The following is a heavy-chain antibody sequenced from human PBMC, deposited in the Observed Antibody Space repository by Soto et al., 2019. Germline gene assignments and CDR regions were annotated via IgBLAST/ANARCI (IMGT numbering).Heavy chain of an antibody. V-gene: IGHV4-34*01. J-gene: IGHJ4*02. CDR1: DGNFRGYY. CDR3: ARGPTDTAMVFFDY. Sequence: SETKSLTSTAEDGNFRGYYWSWIRKKPGKGLEWLGEINDSGGTNYNPSLKSRVTISVDTSKNQFSLKLSSVTAADTAVYYCARGPTDTAMVFFDYWGQGTLVTVSS. D-gene: IGHD5-18*01. CDR2: INDSGGT.